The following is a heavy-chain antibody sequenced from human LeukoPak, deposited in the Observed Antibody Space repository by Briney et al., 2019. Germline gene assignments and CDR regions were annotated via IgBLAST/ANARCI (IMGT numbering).Heavy chain of an antibody. CDR1: GFTFSSYS. CDR3: ASSRYDSSGYYGIIGY. CDR2: ISRSSNYK. V-gene: IGHV3-21*01. Sequence: AGGSLRLSCAASGFTFSSYSMNWVRQAPGKGLEWVSSISRSSNYKYYADSVKGRFTISRDNAKNSLYLQMNSLRAEDTALYYCASSRYDSSGYYGIIGYWGQGTLVTVSS. D-gene: IGHD3-22*01. J-gene: IGHJ4*02.